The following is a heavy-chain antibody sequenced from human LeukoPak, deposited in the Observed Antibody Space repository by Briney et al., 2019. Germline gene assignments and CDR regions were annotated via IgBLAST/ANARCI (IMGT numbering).Heavy chain of an antibody. V-gene: IGHV3-48*02. Sequence: GGSLRLSCAASGFTFSSYSMNWVRQAPGKGLERVSYIGISSSTIYYAASVKGRFTISRDNAKNSLYLQMNSLRDEDTAVYHCARDLWFGERASGYWGQGTLVTVSS. CDR3: ARDLWFGERASGY. J-gene: IGHJ4*02. D-gene: IGHD3-10*01. CDR2: IGISSSTI. CDR1: GFTFSSYS.